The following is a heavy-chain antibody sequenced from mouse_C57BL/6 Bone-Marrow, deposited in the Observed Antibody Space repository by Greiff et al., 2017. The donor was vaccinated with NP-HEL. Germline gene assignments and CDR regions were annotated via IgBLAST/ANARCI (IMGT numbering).Heavy chain of an antibody. D-gene: IGHD1-1*01. CDR3: ARGGYYGSSYGAMDY. J-gene: IGHJ4*01. Sequence: VQLQQSGPELVKPGASVKIPCKASGYTFTDYNMDWVKQSHGQSLEWIGDINPNNGGTIYNQKFKGKATLTVDKSSSTAYMGLRSLTSEDTAGYYCARGGYYGSSYGAMDYWGQGTSVTVSS. CDR2: INPNNGGT. CDR1: GYTFTDYN. V-gene: IGHV1-18*01.